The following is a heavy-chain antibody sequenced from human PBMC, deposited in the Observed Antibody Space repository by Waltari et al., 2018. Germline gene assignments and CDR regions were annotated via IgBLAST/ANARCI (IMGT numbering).Heavy chain of an antibody. CDR3: ARYDLGPYYYYGMDV. D-gene: IGHD7-27*01. V-gene: IGHV3-7*01. CDR2: INQDGSDK. CDR1: GFTFSTYW. J-gene: IGHJ6*02. Sequence: EVQLVESGGGLVQPGGSLRLPCAASGFTFSTYWMSWVRQAPGKGLEWVANINQDGSDKYYVDSVKGRFTISRDNAKNSLYLQMNSLRPEDTAVYYCARYDLGPYYYYGMDVWGQGTTVTASS.